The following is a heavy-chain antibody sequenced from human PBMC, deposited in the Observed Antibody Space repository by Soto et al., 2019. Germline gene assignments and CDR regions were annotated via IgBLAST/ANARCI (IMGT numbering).Heavy chain of an antibody. J-gene: IGHJ6*02. D-gene: IGHD3-22*01. Sequence: SVKVSCKASGGTFSSYAISWVRQAPGQGLEWMGGIIPIFGTANYAQKFQGRVTITADKSTSTAYMGLSSLRSEDTAVYYCADYYDSSGYYSVRMDYYYGMDVWGQGTTVTVSS. V-gene: IGHV1-69*06. CDR2: IIPIFGTA. CDR1: GGTFSSYA. CDR3: ADYYDSSGYYSVRMDYYYGMDV.